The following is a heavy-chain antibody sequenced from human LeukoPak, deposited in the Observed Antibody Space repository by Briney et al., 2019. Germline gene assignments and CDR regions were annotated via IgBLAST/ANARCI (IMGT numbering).Heavy chain of an antibody. V-gene: IGHV3-23*01. Sequence: PGGSLRLSCAASGFTFSSYAMSWVRQAPGKRLEWVSAISGSGGSTYYADSVKGRFTISRDNSKNTLYLQMNSLRAEDTAVYYCAKAFGAYCGGDCFPDYWGQGTMVTVSS. CDR2: ISGSGGST. CDR1: GFTFSSYA. J-gene: IGHJ3*01. D-gene: IGHD2-21*02. CDR3: AKAFGAYCGGDCFPDY.